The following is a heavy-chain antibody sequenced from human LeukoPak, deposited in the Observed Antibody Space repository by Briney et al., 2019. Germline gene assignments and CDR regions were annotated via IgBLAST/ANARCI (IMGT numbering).Heavy chain of an antibody. J-gene: IGHJ3*02. CDR3: AKDSVAYNQVFDAFDI. CDR2: VGGNGADT. V-gene: IGHV3-23*01. CDR1: GFIFSRFA. D-gene: IGHD1-1*01. Sequence: GWSLRLFCSASGFIFSRFAMNWVRQTPGKGLEWVSHVGGNGADTYYADSVKGRFTVSRDNSKNSLYLQMNSLRAEDTAVYYCAKDSVAYNQVFDAFDIWGQGTKVTVSS.